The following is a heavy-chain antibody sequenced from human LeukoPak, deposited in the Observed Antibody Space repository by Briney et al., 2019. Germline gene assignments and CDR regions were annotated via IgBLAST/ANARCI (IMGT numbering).Heavy chain of an antibody. V-gene: IGHV1-46*01. CDR3: ASHSGSHRADAFDI. Sequence: ASVKVSCKASGYTFTSYYMHWVRQAPGQGLEWMGIINPSGGSTSYAQKFQGRVTITADESTSTAYMELSSLRSGDTAVYYCASHSGSHRADAFDIWGQGTMVTVSS. CDR1: GYTFTSYY. J-gene: IGHJ3*02. D-gene: IGHD1-26*01. CDR2: INPSGGST.